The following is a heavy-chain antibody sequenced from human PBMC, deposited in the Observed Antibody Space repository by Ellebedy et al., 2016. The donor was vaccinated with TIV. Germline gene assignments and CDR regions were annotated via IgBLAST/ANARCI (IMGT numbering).Heavy chain of an antibody. J-gene: IGHJ4*02. V-gene: IGHV3-30-3*01. D-gene: IGHD6-19*01. CDR3: ARLSSGWENPDFDY. Sequence: GESLKISCAASGFTFSSYAMHWVRQAPGKGLEWVAVISYDGSNKYYADSVKGRFTISRDNSKNTLYLQMNSLRAEDTAVYYCARLSSGWENPDFDYWGQGTLVTVSS. CDR2: ISYDGSNK. CDR1: GFTFSSYA.